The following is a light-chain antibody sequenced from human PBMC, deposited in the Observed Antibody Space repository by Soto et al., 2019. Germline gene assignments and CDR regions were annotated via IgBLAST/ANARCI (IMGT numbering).Light chain of an antibody. CDR1: QSISSW. Sequence: DIQMTQSPSTLSASVGDRVTITCRASQSISSWLAWYQQKPGKAPKLLIYKASSLESGVPSRFSGSGSGTEFTLTISSLQPDDFATDYCQQYNSYWKFGQGTKVESK. CDR3: QQYNSYWK. CDR2: KAS. J-gene: IGKJ1*01. V-gene: IGKV1-5*03.